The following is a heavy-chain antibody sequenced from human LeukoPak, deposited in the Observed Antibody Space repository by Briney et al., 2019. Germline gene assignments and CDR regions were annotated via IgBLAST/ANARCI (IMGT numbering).Heavy chain of an antibody. V-gene: IGHV3-30-3*01. J-gene: IGHJ4*02. CDR3: ARDSISDY. CDR1: GFTFSSYA. Sequence: PGGSLRLSCAASGFTFSSYAMHWVHQAPGKGLEWVAVISYDGSNKYYADSVKGRFTISRDNSKNTLYLQMNSLRAEDTAVYYCARDSISDYWGQGTLVTVSS. D-gene: IGHD2/OR15-2a*01. CDR2: ISYDGSNK.